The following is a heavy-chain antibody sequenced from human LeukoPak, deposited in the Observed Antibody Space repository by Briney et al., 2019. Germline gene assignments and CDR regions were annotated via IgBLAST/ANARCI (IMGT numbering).Heavy chain of an antibody. V-gene: IGHV3-30*18. CDR1: GFTFSSYG. J-gene: IGHJ6*02. D-gene: IGHD2-21*02. CDR2: ISYDGSNK. Sequence: PGGSLRLSCAASGFTFSSYGMHWVRPAPGKGREWGAVISYDGSNKYYADSVKGRFTISRDNSKNTLYLQMNSLRAEDTAVYYCAKEIGVTPAFYYYYYYGMDVWGQGTTVTVSS. CDR3: AKEIGVTPAFYYYYYYGMDV.